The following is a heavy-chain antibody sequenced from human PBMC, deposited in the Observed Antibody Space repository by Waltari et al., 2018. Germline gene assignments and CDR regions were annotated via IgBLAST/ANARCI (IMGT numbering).Heavy chain of an antibody. CDR3: ARQPLHSYGIRHFDY. V-gene: IGHV5-51*01. CDR2: ILPGDSNT. D-gene: IGHD5-18*01. J-gene: IGHJ4*02. Sequence: EVQLVQSGAEVNTPGESLKISCEGSGYSFTRSWVGWVRQMPGKGLEWMGVILPGDSNTKYSPSFRGQVTISADNSITTAYLQWSSLKASDTAIYFCARQPLHSYGIRHFDYWGQGTPVTVS. CDR1: GYSFTRSW.